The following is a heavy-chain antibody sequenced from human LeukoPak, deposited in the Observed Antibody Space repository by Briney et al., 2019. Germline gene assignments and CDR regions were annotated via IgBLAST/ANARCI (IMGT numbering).Heavy chain of an antibody. CDR2: IYSGGNT. CDR1: GFTVSSNY. Sequence: GSLRLSCAASGFTVSSNYMSWVRLAPGKGLEWVSFIYSGGNTYYADSVKGRFTISRDNSKNTLYLQMNSLRAEDTAVYYCARGYCSGTSCYEFDYWGQGTLVTVSS. CDR3: ARGYCSGTSCYEFDY. V-gene: IGHV3-66*01. D-gene: IGHD2-2*01. J-gene: IGHJ4*02.